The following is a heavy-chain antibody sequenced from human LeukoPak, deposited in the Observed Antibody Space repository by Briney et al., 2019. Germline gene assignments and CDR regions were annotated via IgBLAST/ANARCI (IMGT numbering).Heavy chain of an antibody. D-gene: IGHD5-12*01. CDR2: ISGSGGST. CDR3: AKDQGYSGYDENYYYMDV. Sequence: GGSLRLSCAASGFTLSSHAMSWVRQAPGKGLEWVSAISGSGGSTYYADSVKGRFTISRDNSKNTLYLQMNSLRAEDTAVYYCAKDQGYSGYDENYYYMDVWGKGTTVTVSS. CDR1: GFTLSSHA. J-gene: IGHJ6*03. V-gene: IGHV3-23*01.